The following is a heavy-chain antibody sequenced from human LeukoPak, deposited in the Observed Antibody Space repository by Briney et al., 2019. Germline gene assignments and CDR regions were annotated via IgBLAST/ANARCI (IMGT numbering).Heavy chain of an antibody. Sequence: GGSLRLSCAASGFTFSSYWMSWVRQAPGKGLEWVANIKQDGSEKYYVDSVKGRFTISRDNAKNTLYLQMNSLRAEDTAVYYCARAPEYDFWSGYYPRDAFDIWGQGTMVTVSS. J-gene: IGHJ3*02. V-gene: IGHV3-7*01. CDR1: GFTFSSYW. CDR3: ARAPEYDFWSGYYPRDAFDI. CDR2: IKQDGSEK. D-gene: IGHD3-3*01.